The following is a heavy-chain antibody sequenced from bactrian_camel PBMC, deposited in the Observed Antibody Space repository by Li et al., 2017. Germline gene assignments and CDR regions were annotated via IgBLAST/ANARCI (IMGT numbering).Heavy chain of an antibody. Sequence: HVQLVESGGGLVQPGGSLRLSCAASGFTFSNVGMSWVRQAPGKGLEWVSGIYNDGSNTYYADSVKGRFTISRDNAKKTLYLQLNSLETEDTAIYYCAKLGLWSSHNYWGQGTQVTVS. D-gene: IGHD1*01. CDR3: AKLGLWSSHNY. J-gene: IGHJ4*01. CDR2: IYNDGSNT. CDR1: GFTFSNVG. V-gene: IGHV3S7*01.